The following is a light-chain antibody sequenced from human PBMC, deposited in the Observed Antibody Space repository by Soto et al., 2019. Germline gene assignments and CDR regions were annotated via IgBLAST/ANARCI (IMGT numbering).Light chain of an antibody. J-gene: IGKJ5*01. Sequence: EIVLTQSPATLSLSPGERATLSCRASQSVSRYLAWYQQKSGQAPRLLIYDASNRATGIPARFSGSGSGTDFTLTISSLEPEDFAAYYCQHRTNWPPTFGQGTRLEIK. CDR1: QSVSRY. CDR2: DAS. CDR3: QHRTNWPPT. V-gene: IGKV3-11*01.